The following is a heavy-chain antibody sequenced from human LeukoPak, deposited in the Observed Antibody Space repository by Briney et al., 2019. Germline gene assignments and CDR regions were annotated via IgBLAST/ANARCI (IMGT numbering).Heavy chain of an antibody. D-gene: IGHD5-12*01. V-gene: IGHV3-30*02. CDR2: IRYDGRNK. Sequence: GGSLRLSCAASGFTFSSYGMHRVRQAPGKGLEWVAFIRYDGRNKYYADSVKGRFTISRDNSKNTLYLQMNSLRAEDTAVYYCAKDRGGYACDYWGQGTLVTVSS. CDR1: GFTFSSYG. J-gene: IGHJ4*02. CDR3: AKDRGGYACDY.